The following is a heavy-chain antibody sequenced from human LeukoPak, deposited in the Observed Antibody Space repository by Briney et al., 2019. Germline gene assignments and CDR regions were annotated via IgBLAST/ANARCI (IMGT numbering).Heavy chain of an antibody. V-gene: IGHV4-59*01. D-gene: IGHD6-19*01. CDR3: AREAVHSTGWFKDY. Sequence: PSETLSLTCTVSGGSISGYYWSWIWQPPGKGLEWIGYIYYSGNTKYNPSLKSRVTISVDTSTNQFSLKLSSVTAADTAVYYCAREAVHSTGWFKDYWGQGTLVTVSS. CDR1: GGSISGYY. J-gene: IGHJ4*02. CDR2: IYYSGNT.